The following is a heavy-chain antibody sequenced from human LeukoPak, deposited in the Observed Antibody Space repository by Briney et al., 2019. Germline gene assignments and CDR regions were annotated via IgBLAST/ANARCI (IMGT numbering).Heavy chain of an antibody. D-gene: IGHD1-26*01. CDR1: GDSVSSNSAA. J-gene: IGHJ3*02. CDR3: ARVAVYGGATGDAFDI. CDR2: TYYRSKWYN. Sequence: SQTLSLTCAISGDSVSSNSAAWNWIRQSPSRGLEWLGRTYYRSKWYNDYAVSVKSRITINPDTSKNQFSLQLNSVTPEDTAVYYCARVAVYGGATGDAFDIWGQGTMVTVSS. V-gene: IGHV6-1*01.